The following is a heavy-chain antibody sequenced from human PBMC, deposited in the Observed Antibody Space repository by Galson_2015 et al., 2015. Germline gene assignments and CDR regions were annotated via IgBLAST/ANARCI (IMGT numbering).Heavy chain of an antibody. D-gene: IGHD6-6*01. Sequence: SLRLSCAASGFTFSSYAMHWVRQAPGKGLEWVAVISYDGSNKFNADSVKGRFTISRDNSKNTLYLQMNSLRPEDTAVYYCARVGGDIAARTWGYFDYWGQGTLVTVSS. CDR1: GFTFSSYA. V-gene: IGHV3-30-3*01. CDR2: ISYDGSNK. J-gene: IGHJ4*02. CDR3: ARVGGDIAARTWGYFDY.